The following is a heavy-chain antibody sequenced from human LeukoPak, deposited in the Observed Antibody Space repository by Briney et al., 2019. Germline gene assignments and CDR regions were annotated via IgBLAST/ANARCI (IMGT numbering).Heavy chain of an antibody. J-gene: IGHJ4*02. CDR3: ARDFRGIVVAGFDY. CDR2: ISSSSYI. V-gene: IGHV3-21*01. Sequence: PGGSLRLFCAASGFTLSSHSMNWVRQAPGKGLEWVSSISSSSYIYYADSVKGRFTISRDNAKNSLYLQMNSLRAEDTAVYYCARDFRGIVVAGFDYWGQGTLVTVSS. D-gene: IGHD6-19*01. CDR1: GFTLSSHS.